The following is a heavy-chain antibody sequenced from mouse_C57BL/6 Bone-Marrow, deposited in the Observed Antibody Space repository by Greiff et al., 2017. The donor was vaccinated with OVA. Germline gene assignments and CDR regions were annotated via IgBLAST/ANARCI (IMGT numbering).Heavy chain of an antibody. V-gene: IGHV7-1*01. J-gene: IGHJ3*01. Sequence: EVQRVESGGGLVQSGRSLRLSCATSGFTFSDFYMEWVRQAPGKGLAWIAASRNKANGYTTEYSASVKGRFIVSRDTSQSILYLQMNALRAEDTAIYYCARDGIYDGYLGAYWGQGTLVTVSA. CDR3: ARDGIYDGYLGAY. CDR1: GFTFSDFY. D-gene: IGHD2-3*01. CDR2: SRNKANGYTT.